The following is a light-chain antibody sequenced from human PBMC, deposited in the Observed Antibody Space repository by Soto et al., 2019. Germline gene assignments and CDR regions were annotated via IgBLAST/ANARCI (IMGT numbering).Light chain of an antibody. CDR1: SSDVGGYNY. CDR3: TSYTSSTTIF. CDR2: EVS. J-gene: IGLJ1*01. V-gene: IGLV2-14*01. Sequence: QSALTQPASVSGSPGQSVTNSCTGTSSDVGGYNYVSWYQQHPGKAPKLMIFEVSNRPSGVSNRFSGSKSGNTASLTISGLQAEDEADYYCTSYTSSTTIFFGNGTTLTVL.